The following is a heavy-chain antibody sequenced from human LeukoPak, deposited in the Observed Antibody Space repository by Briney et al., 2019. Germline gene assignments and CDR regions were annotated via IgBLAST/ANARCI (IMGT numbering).Heavy chain of an antibody. CDR2: IYSDGST. V-gene: IGHV3-66*01. J-gene: IGHJ4*02. CDR3: ARGGSSGWTLGY. CDR1: GFTFNSYA. D-gene: IGHD6-19*01. Sequence: GGSLRLSCAASGFTFNSYAMSWVRQAPGKGLEWVSVIYSDGSTYHADSVKGRFTISRDNFKNMLYLQMNSLRVEDTAMYYCARGGSSGWTLGYWGQGTLVTVSS.